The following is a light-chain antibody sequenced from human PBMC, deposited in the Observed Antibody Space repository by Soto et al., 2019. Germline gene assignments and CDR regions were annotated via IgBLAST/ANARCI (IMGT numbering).Light chain of an antibody. CDR3: QQYNNWPQT. CDR2: DAS. V-gene: IGKV3-11*01. J-gene: IGKJ1*01. CDR1: QSVSSY. Sequence: EIVLTQSPATLSLSPGERATLSCRASQSVSSYLAWYQQKPGQAPRLLIYDASNRATGIPARFSGSGSGTDLTLTISSLQSEDFAEYHCQQYNNWPQTFGQGTKVDIK.